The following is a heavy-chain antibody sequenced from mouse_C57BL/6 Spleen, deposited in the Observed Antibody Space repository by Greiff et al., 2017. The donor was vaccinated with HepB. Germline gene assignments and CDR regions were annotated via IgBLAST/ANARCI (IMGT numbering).Heavy chain of an antibody. CDR1: GYTFTSYW. D-gene: IGHD1-1*01. CDR3: AREGLSVVAYYFDY. Sequence: QVHVKQPGAELVKPGASVKLSCKASGYTFTSYWMHWVKQRPGQGLEWIGMIHPNSGSTNYNEKFKSKATLTVDKSSSTAYMQLSSLTSEDSAVYYCAREGLSVVAYYFDYWGQGTTLTVSS. V-gene: IGHV1-64*01. J-gene: IGHJ2*01. CDR2: IHPNSGST.